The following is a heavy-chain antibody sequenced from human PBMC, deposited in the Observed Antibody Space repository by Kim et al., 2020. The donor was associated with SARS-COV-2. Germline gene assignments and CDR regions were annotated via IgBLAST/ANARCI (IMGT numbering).Heavy chain of an antibody. CDR3: ARDAGDSEYSSSWYYPGY. J-gene: IGHJ4*02. D-gene: IGHD6-13*01. CDR1: GFTFSSYA. CDR2: ISYDGSNK. V-gene: IGHV3-30*04. Sequence: GGSLRLSCAASGFTFSSYAMHWVRQAPGKGLEWVAVISYDGSNKYYADSVKGRFTISRDNSKNTLYLQMNSLRAEDTAVYYCARDAGDSEYSSSWYYPGYWGQGTLVTVSS.